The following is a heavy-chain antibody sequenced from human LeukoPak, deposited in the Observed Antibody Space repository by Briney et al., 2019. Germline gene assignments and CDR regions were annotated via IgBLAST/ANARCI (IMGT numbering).Heavy chain of an antibody. CDR2: IYAGDSDT. CDR1: GYSFSSYW. CDR3: ARQGEFSGWRY. V-gene: IGHV5-51*01. D-gene: IGHD6-19*01. Sequence: GESLKISCKGSGYSFSSYWIGWVRQMPGKGLEWMGIIYAGDSDTRYSPSFQGQVTISADKSISTAYPQWSRLKASDTAMYYCARQGEFSGWRYWGQGTLVTVSS. J-gene: IGHJ4*02.